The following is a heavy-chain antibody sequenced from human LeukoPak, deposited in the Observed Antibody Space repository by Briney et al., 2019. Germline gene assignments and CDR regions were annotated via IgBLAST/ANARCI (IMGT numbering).Heavy chain of an antibody. CDR3: AAYQSVNWFDP. J-gene: IGHJ5*02. CDR1: GGTFSSYA. Sequence: SVKVSCKASGGTFSSYAISWVRQAPGQGLEWMGGIIPIFSTANYAQKFQGRVTITAEESTRTAYMELSSLRSEDTAVYYCAAYQSVNWFDPWGQGTLVAVSS. V-gene: IGHV1-69*13. CDR2: IIPIFSTA.